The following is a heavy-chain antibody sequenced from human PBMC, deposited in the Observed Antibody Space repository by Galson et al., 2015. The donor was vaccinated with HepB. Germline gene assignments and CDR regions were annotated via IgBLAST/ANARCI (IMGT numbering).Heavy chain of an antibody. Sequence: SLRLSCAASGFTFGDYTMHWVRQAPGKGLEWVSSIGSTSGHMYSGASVRGRFTISRDNAKNSLYLQMNSLKAEDTAVYYCARALSGGGSYWRDDAFDIWGQVTMVTVSS. D-gene: IGHD3-10*01. CDR2: IGSTSGHM. CDR3: ARALSGGGSYWRDDAFDI. CDR1: GFTFGDYT. V-gene: IGHV3-21*01. J-gene: IGHJ3*02.